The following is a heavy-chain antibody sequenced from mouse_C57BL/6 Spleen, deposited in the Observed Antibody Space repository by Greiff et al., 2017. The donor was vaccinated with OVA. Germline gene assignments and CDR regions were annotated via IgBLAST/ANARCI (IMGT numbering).Heavy chain of an antibody. CDR2: IDPSDSYT. CDR1: GYTFTSYW. V-gene: IGHV1-69*01. D-gene: IGHD2-4*01. J-gene: IGHJ2*01. Sequence: QVQLQQPGAELVMPGASVKLSCKASGYTFTSYWMHWVKQRPGQGLEWIGEIDPSDSYTNYNQKFKGKSTLTVDKSSSTAYMQLSSLTSEDSAVYYCARYGGLRPFDYWGQGTTLTVSS. CDR3: ARYGGLRPFDY.